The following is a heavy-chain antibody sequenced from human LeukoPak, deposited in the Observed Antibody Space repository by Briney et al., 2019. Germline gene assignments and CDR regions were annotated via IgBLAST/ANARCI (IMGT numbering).Heavy chain of an antibody. CDR2: MNPNSGNT. CDR1: GYTFTSYD. D-gene: IGHD3-10*01. J-gene: IGHJ3*02. Sequence: ASVKVSCKASGYTFTSYDINWVRQATGQGLEWMGWMNPNSGNTGYAQKFQGRVTMTRNTSISTAYMELSSLRSGDTAVYYCAVITHPTDDAFDIWGQGTMVTVSS. V-gene: IGHV1-8*01. CDR3: AVITHPTDDAFDI.